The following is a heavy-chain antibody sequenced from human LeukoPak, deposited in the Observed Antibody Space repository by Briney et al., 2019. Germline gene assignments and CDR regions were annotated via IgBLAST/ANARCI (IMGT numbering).Heavy chain of an antibody. D-gene: IGHD6-19*01. V-gene: IGHV3-13*01. Sequence: GGPLRLSCAASGFTFSSYDMHWVRQATGKGLEWVSAIGTAGDTYYPGSVKGRFTISRENAKNSLYLQMNSLRAGDTAVYYCARGLGYYSSGWFSIWGQGTLVTVSS. CDR1: GFTFSSYD. CDR2: IGTAGDT. J-gene: IGHJ4*02. CDR3: ARGLGYYSSGWFSI.